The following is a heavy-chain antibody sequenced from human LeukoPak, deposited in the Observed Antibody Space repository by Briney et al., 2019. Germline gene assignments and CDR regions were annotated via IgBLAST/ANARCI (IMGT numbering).Heavy chain of an antibody. Sequence: GASVKVSCKASGYTFSNYYMHWVRQAPGQGLEWMGIIDPSGGSTSFAQKFQGRVTMTRDTSTSTVYMELSSLRSEDTAEYYCARDSPGWGSYSSSWYTVQYYGMDVWGQGTTVTVSS. CDR2: IDPSGGST. D-gene: IGHD6-13*01. J-gene: IGHJ6*02. CDR3: ARDSPGWGSYSSSWYTVQYYGMDV. CDR1: GYTFSNYY. V-gene: IGHV1-46*01.